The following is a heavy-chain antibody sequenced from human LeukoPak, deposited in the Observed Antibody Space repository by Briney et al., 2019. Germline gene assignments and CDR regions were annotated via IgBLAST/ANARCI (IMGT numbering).Heavy chain of an antibody. Sequence: SETLSLTCTVSGGSISSSSYYWGWIRQPPGKGLEWIGSIYYSGSTYYNPSLKSRVTISVDTSKNQFSLKLSSVTAADTAVYYCARQNGIAVAGLDYWGQGTLVAVSS. CDR3: ARQNGIAVAGLDY. V-gene: IGHV4-39*01. J-gene: IGHJ4*02. D-gene: IGHD6-19*01. CDR1: GGSISSSSYY. CDR2: IYYSGST.